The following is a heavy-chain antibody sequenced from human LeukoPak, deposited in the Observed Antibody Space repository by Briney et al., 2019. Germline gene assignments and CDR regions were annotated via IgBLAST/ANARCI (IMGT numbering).Heavy chain of an antibody. J-gene: IGHJ4*02. CDR2: INPNAGDT. V-gene: IGHV1-2*02. Sequence: ASVKVSCKASGYTFTGYYIHWVRQAPGQGLEWLGWINPNAGDTKYAQKFQGRVTVTRDTSISTAYMGLSRLRSDDTAVYYCVTSSAVGGAQGAFDYWGQGTLVTVSS. D-gene: IGHD3-10*01. CDR3: VTSSAVGGAQGAFDY. CDR1: GYTFTGYY.